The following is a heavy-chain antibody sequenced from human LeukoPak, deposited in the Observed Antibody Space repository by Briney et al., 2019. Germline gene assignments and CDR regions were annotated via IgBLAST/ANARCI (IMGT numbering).Heavy chain of an antibody. Sequence: GGSLRLSCAASVFTFSTYWMHWVRQAPGEGLLWFSRINGDGTSTKYADSVKGRFTISRDNARHTLYLQMNSLRAEDTDVYYCARASTTVTNLLYYWGQGTLVTASS. CDR2: INGDGTST. CDR3: ARASTTVTNLLYY. J-gene: IGHJ4*02. V-gene: IGHV3-74*03. D-gene: IGHD4-17*01. CDR1: VFTFSTYW.